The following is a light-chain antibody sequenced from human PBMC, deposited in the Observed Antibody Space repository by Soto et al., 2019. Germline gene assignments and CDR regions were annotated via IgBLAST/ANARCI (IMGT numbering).Light chain of an antibody. V-gene: IGKV1-39*01. CDR3: EQSYGSPPT. CDR2: AAS. CDR1: QSINTC. Sequence: DIQMTQSPSSLSASVGDRVTITCRASQSINTCLNWYQQKPGKAPKLLISAASSLQSGVPARFSGSGSGTDFTLIISSVQPEDFATFYCEQSYGSPPTFGQGTKVDIK. J-gene: IGKJ1*01.